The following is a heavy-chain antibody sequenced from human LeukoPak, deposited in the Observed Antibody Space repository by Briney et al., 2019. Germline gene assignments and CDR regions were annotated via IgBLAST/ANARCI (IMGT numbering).Heavy chain of an antibody. CDR1: GGTFSSYA. V-gene: IGHV1-69*13. D-gene: IGHD3-22*01. J-gene: IGHJ3*02. Sequence: SVKVSCKASGGTFSSYAISWVRQAPGQGLEWMGGIIPIFGTANYAQKFQGRVTITADESTSTAYMELSSLRSEDTAVYYCARVYYYDSSGSESFDAFDIWGQGTMVTVSS. CDR3: ARVYYYDSSGSESFDAFDI. CDR2: IIPIFGTA.